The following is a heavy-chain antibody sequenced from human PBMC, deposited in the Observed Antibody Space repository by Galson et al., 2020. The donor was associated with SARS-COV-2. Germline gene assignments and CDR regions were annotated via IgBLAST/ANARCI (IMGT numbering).Heavy chain of an antibody. J-gene: IGHJ5*02. V-gene: IGHV4-38-2*02. CDR3: ARRGDVAVAGATGGQFYP. CDR2: IYKSGKT. Sequence: SETLSLTCTVSGYSISSGLYWAWIRQPPGKGLEWLGNIYKSGKTYYNPSLKSRVTISLDTSKNQFSLRLTSVAAADTAVYYCARRGDVAVAGATGGQFYPWGQRTLVAVSS. CDR1: GYSISSGLY. D-gene: IGHD2-15*01.